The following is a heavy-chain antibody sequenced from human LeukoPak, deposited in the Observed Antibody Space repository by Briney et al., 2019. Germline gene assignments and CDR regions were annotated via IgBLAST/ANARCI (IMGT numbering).Heavy chain of an antibody. CDR3: ARLNGSGKRPFDY. CDR1: GGTFSSYA. V-gene: IGHV1-69*04. CDR2: IIPILGIA. J-gene: IGHJ4*02. Sequence: SVKVSCKASGGTFSSYAISWVRQAPGQGLEWMGRIIPILGIANYAQKFQGRVTITADKPTSTAYMELSSLRSEDTAVYYCARLNGSGKRPFDYWGQGTLVTVSS. D-gene: IGHD3-10*01.